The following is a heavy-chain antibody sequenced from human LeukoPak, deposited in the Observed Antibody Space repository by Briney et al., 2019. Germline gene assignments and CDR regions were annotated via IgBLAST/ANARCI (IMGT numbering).Heavy chain of an antibody. CDR2: INPNNGDT. J-gene: IGHJ4*02. CDR3: ARDLTTYSPDVVY. CDR1: GYTFTSYY. V-gene: IGHV1-2*02. D-gene: IGHD1-26*01. Sequence: ASVKVSCKTSGYTFTSYYMHWLRQAPGQGLEWMAWINPNNGDTHYAQKFQGRVTLTRDTSISTVYMELSRLTSDDTAVYYCARDLTTYSPDVVYWGLGTLVTVSS.